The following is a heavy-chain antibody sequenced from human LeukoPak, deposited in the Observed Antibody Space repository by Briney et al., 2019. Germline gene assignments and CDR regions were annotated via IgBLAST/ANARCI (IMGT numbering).Heavy chain of an antibody. CDR2: MSGSGGSS. D-gene: IGHD4/OR15-4a*01. V-gene: IGHV3-23*01. CDR1: GFIFSSFA. Sequence: PGGSLRLSGTASGFIFSSFAMTWVRQAPGKGLEWISAMSGSGGSSKYAGSVKGRFTISRDNFKKTLYLQMNTMIVEETAVYSCVNAPTQVLDYYFYLDVWGKGTTVTVSS. CDR3: VNAPTQVLDYYFYLDV. J-gene: IGHJ6*03.